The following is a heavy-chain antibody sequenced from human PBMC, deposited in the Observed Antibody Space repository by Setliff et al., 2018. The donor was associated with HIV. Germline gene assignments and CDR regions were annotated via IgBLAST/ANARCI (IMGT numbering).Heavy chain of an antibody. V-gene: IGHV1-69*13. CDR1: GYTFNSYA. D-gene: IGHD3-22*01. Sequence: ASVKVSCKASGYTFNSYAISWVRQAPGQGLEWMGGVIPIFGTANYAQKFQGRVTITADESTSTAYMELSSLRSEDTAVYYCAKGGYYDSTGYYYYYFYYLDEWGKGTTVTVSS. CDR2: VIPIFGTA. CDR3: AKGGYYDSTGYYYYYFYYLDE. J-gene: IGHJ6*03.